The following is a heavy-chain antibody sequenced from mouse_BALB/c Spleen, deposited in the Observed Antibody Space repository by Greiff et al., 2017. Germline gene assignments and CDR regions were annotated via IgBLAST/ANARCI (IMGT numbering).Heavy chain of an antibody. CDR2: IRNKANGYTT. J-gene: IGHJ1*01. D-gene: IGHD1-1*01. Sequence: EVQLVESGGGLVQPGGSLRLSCATSGFTFTDYYMSWVRQPPGKALEWLGFIRNKANGYTTEYSASVKGRFTISRDNSQSILYLQMNTLRAEDSATYYCARDTTVVATPDWYFDVWGAGTTVTVSS. CDR1: GFTFTDYY. CDR3: ARDTTVVATPDWYFDV. V-gene: IGHV7-3*02.